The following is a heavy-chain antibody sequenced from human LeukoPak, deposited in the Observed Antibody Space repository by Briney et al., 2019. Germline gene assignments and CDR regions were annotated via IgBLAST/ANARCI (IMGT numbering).Heavy chain of an antibody. J-gene: IGHJ4*02. V-gene: IGHV4-61*02. CDR1: GGSISSGSYY. CDR2: IYTSGST. CDR3: ARYRYYDILTGYYIGYFDY. D-gene: IGHD3-9*01. Sequence: SDTLSLTCTVSGGSISSGSYYWSWIRQPAGKGLEWIGRIYTSGSTNYNPSLKSRVTISVDTSKNQFSLKLSSVTAADTAVYYCARYRYYDILTGYYIGYFDYWGQGTLVTVSS.